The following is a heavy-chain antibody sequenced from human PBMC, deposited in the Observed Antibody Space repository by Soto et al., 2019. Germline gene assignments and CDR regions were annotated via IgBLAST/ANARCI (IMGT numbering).Heavy chain of an antibody. CDR1: GFSFSSHA. V-gene: IGHV3-48*02. CDR3: APDARNADYDY. D-gene: IGHD3-16*01. J-gene: IGHJ4*02. Sequence: XESLRLSFAVSGFSFSSHAMNWVRQAPGKGLEWVAYIHGTRSIIYYADSVKGRFTISRDNAKNSLYLQMDSLRDEDTALYYCAPDARNADYDYWGQGTLVTVSS. CDR2: IHGTRSII.